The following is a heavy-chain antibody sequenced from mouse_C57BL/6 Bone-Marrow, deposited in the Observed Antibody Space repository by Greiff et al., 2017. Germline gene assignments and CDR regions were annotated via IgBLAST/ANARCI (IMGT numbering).Heavy chain of an antibody. CDR3: ARGAY. Sequence: QVQLQQPGAELVMPGASVKLSCKASGYTFTSYWMHWVKQRPGQGLEWIGEIDPSDSYPNYNQKFKGKSTLTVDKSSSTAYMQLSSLTSEDSAVYYCARGAYGGQGTTLTVSS. J-gene: IGHJ2*01. CDR1: GYTFTSYW. CDR2: IDPSDSYP. V-gene: IGHV1-69*01.